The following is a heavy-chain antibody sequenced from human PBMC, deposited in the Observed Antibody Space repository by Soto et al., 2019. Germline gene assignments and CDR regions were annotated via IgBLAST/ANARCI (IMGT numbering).Heavy chain of an antibody. CDR1: GGTFSSYA. CDR3: ARDLYSSSWYGSYYYYGMDV. J-gene: IGHJ6*02. D-gene: IGHD6-13*01. V-gene: IGHV1-69*01. Sequence: QVQLVQSGAEVKKPGSSVKVSCKASGGTFSSYAISWVRQAPGQGLEWMGGIIPIFGTANYAQKFQGRVTITADESTNTAYMELSSLRSEDTAVYYCARDLYSSSWYGSYYYYGMDVWGQGTTVTVSS. CDR2: IIPIFGTA.